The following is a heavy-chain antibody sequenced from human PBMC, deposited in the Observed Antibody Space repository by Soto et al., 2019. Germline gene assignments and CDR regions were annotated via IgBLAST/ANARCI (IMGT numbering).Heavy chain of an antibody. CDR1: GVSISNTSYY. J-gene: IGHJ4*02. CDR3: VKDFRCSD. D-gene: IGHD3-10*02. V-gene: IGHV4-39*07. Sequence: SETLSLTCTVSGVSISNTSYYWGWIRQSPGKGLEWIGEINHSGNTNYNPSLKSRVTISVDTSKNQFSLKLSSVTAADTALYYCVKDFRCSDWGQGTLVTVSS. CDR2: INHSGNT.